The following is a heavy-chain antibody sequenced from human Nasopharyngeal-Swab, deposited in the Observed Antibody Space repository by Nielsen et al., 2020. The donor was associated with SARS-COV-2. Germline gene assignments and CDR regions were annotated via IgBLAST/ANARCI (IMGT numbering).Heavy chain of an antibody. CDR1: GSSFVNHW. D-gene: IGHD5-24*01. CDR2: VYPGNSEV. V-gene: IGHV5-51*01. CDR3: ARRAARDGYNYEVDP. J-gene: IGHJ5*02. Sequence: GESLKISCMASGSSFVNHWIGWVRQKPGKGLEWMGMVYPGNSEVAYSPSFQGQVTISADKSTNTAYLQWKRLRASDSAMYFCARRAARDGYNYEVDPWGQGTLVTVSS.